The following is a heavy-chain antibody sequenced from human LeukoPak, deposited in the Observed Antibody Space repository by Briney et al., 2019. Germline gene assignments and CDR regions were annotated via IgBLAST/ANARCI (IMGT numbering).Heavy chain of an antibody. D-gene: IGHD3-10*01. CDR2: INPNSGGT. Sequence: ASVKVSCKASGYTFTGYYMHWVRQAPGQGLEWMGWINPNSGGTNYAQKFQGRVTMTRDTSISTAYMELSRLRSDDTAVYYCARAFTLMVRGVTDHWGQGTLVTVSS. V-gene: IGHV1-2*02. J-gene: IGHJ4*02. CDR3: ARAFTLMVRGVTDH. CDR1: GYTFTGYY.